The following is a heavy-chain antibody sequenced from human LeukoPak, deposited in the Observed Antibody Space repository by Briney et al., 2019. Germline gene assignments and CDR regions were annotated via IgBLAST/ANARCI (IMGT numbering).Heavy chain of an antibody. Sequence: GGSLRLSCAGSGFIFDDYTMHWVRQAPAKGLEWVSVISWDGGNSFYADYVKGRFTVSRDNNRKTLYLQMHSLRADDTAFYYCAKARKRGYAYGSVDSWGQGTLVTVSS. CDR1: GFIFDDYT. CDR2: ISWDGGNS. D-gene: IGHD5-18*01. J-gene: IGHJ4*02. CDR3: AKARKRGYAYGSVDS. V-gene: IGHV3-43*01.